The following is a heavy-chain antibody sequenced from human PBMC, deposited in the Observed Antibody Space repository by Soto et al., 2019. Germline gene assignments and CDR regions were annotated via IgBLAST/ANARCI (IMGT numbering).Heavy chain of an antibody. J-gene: IGHJ5*02. V-gene: IGHV1-18*01. CDR1: GYPFTSYV. CDR2: ISAYNGNT. CDR3: ARDGDLGYCSGGSCCLGLHWFDP. D-gene: IGHD2-15*01. Sequence: GASVKVSCKASGYPFTSYVMSWVRQAPGQGLEWMGWISAYNGNTNYAQKLQGRVTMTTDTSTSTAYMELRSLRSDDTAVYYCARDGDLGYCSGGSCCLGLHWFDPWGQGTLVTVSS.